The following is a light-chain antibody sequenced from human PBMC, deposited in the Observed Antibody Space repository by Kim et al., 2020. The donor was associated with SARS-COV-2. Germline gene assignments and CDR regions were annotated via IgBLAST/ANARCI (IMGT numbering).Light chain of an antibody. J-gene: IGLJ3*02. CDR3: SSYTSSSTWV. CDR1: SRDVGGYNY. Sequence: GQSITISCTGTSRDVGGYNYVSWYQQHPGKAPKLMIYDLSNRPSGVSNRFSGSKSGNTASLTISGLQAEDEADYYCSSYTSSSTWVFGGGTQLTVL. V-gene: IGLV2-14*03. CDR2: DLS.